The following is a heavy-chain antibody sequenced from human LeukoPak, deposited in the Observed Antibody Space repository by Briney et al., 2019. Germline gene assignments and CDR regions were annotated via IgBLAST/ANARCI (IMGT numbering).Heavy chain of an antibody. Sequence: ASVKVSCKASGYTFTVYYIHWVRQAPGQGLEWMGRINPNSGGTNYAQKFQGRVTMTRDTSIRTTYMELSRLRSDDTAIYYCAQRGYSGYYYGMDVWGQGTTVTVSS. CDR1: GYTFTVYY. CDR2: INPNSGGT. CDR3: AQRGYSGYYYGMDV. J-gene: IGHJ6*02. V-gene: IGHV1-2*06. D-gene: IGHD5-12*01.